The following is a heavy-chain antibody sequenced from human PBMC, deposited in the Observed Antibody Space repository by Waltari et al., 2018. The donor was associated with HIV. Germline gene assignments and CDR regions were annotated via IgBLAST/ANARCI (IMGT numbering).Heavy chain of an antibody. J-gene: IGHJ4*02. CDR1: GYTFTSPGYY. CDR2: VNPNSGGT. D-gene: IGHD3-16*01. CDR3: AVPWGMTEPTDY. V-gene: IGHV1-2*02. Sequence: QAQLVQSGAEVKKPGASVKVSCKASGYTFTSPGYYVHWVRQAPGQCLEWMGWVNPNSGGTVYAQNFQGRVTMTRDTSISTAYMELSRLRSDDTAIYYCAVPWGMTEPTDYWGQGTLVTVSS.